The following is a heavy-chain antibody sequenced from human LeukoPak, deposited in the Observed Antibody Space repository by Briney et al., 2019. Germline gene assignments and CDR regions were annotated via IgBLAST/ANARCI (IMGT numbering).Heavy chain of an antibody. CDR1: GYTFTSYG. V-gene: IGHV1-18*01. CDR3: ARDSISFFGVPQCAFDI. J-gene: IGHJ3*02. CDR2: ISAYNGNA. Sequence: ASVKVSCKASGYTFTSYGISWVRQAPGQGLEWMGWISAYNGNANYAQKLQGRVTMTTDTSTSTAYMGLRSLRSDDTAVYYCARDSISFFGVPQCAFDIWGQGTMVTVSS. D-gene: IGHD3-3*01.